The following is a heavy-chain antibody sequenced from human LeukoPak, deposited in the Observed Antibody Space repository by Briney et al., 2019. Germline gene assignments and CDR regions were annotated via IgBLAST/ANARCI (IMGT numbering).Heavy chain of an antibody. CDR2: IYHSGST. Sequence: SETLSLTCTVSGGSISSGGYYWSWIRQPPGKGLEWIGYIYHSGSTYYNPSLKSRVTIPVDRSKNQFSLKLSSVTAADTAVYYCARDSYSSPGWWGQGTLVTVSS. D-gene: IGHD6-13*01. CDR1: GGSISSGGYY. CDR3: ARDSYSSPGW. J-gene: IGHJ4*02. V-gene: IGHV4-30-2*01.